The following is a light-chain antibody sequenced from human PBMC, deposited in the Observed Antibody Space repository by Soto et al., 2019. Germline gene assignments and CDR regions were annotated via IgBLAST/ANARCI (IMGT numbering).Light chain of an antibody. V-gene: IGKV1-6*01. CDR3: LQDYNLPRT. J-gene: IGKJ1*01. Sequence: IQMTQSPLSLSASVGDRVIITCRASRDIGNDLGWYQQKPGKAPKLLIFAASTLHSGVPSRFSGSGSGTVFTLTISCLHPDDFATYFCLQDYNLPRTFGQGT. CDR2: AAS. CDR1: RDIGND.